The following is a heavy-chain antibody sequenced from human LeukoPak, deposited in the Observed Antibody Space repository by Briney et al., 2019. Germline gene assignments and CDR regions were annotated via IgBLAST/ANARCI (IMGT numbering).Heavy chain of an antibody. Sequence: GGSLRLSCATSGLSFKDYAMTWVRQAPGKGLQWVSSITAKTSSAYYADSVRGRFTVSRDNSKNTLVLQMNSLRAEDTATYYCTKDGGLLLTSDYVWGPDYWGQGTLVAVSS. D-gene: IGHD3-10*02. CDR3: TKDGGLLLTSDYVWGPDY. J-gene: IGHJ4*02. V-gene: IGHV3-23*01. CDR1: GLSFKDYA. CDR2: ITAKTSSA.